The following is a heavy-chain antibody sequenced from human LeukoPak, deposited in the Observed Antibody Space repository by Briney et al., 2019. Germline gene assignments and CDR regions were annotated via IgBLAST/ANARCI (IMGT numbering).Heavy chain of an antibody. CDR3: ARGTIAAAGYYYFDY. D-gene: IGHD6-13*01. CDR1: GFTFGSYW. V-gene: IGHV3-7*04. CDR2: IKQDGSEK. Sequence: GGSLRLSCAASGFTFGSYWMSWVRQAPGKGLEWVANIKQDGSEKYYVDSVKGRFTISRDNAKNSLYLQMNSLRAEDTAVYYCARGTIAAAGYYYFDYWGQGTQVTVSS. J-gene: IGHJ4*02.